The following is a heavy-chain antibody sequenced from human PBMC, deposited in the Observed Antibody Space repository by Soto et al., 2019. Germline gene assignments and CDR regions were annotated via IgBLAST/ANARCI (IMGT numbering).Heavy chain of an antibody. CDR3: SRTTTLEHYLVY. J-gene: IGHJ4*03. CDR1: GDSFSSYY. D-gene: IGHD2-15*01. V-gene: IGHV4-59*01. CDR2: IYYTGSI. Sequence: SETLSLTCTVSGDSFSSYYWSWIRQPPGKGLEWIGYIYYTGSIIYNPSLKSRVTMSADMPKKQFSLQLSSLTTADTPISFCSRTTTLEHYLVYWGRPTLVTLSS.